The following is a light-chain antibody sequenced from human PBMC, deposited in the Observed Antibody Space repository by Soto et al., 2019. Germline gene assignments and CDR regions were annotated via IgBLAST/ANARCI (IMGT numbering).Light chain of an antibody. CDR3: LQHTTSPWT. J-gene: IGKJ1*01. V-gene: IGKV1-17*01. Sequence: DIQMTQSPSSLSASVGDRVTITCRASQGAGNDLAWFQQKPGKAPERLIYAASSLHSGLPSRFSGSGSGTEFTITLTILQPADFATYYCLQHTTSPWTFGQGPEVEIQ. CDR2: AAS. CDR1: QGAGND.